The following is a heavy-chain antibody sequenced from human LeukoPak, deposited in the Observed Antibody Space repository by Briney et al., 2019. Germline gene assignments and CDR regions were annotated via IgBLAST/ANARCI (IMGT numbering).Heavy chain of an antibody. J-gene: IGHJ4*02. Sequence: PGGSLRLSCAASGFTFDDYAMHWVRQAPGKGLEWVSYISSSSSTIYYADSVKGRFTISRDNAKNSLYLQMNSLRAEDTAVYYCASPYSSRWYELCYWGQGTLVTVSS. D-gene: IGHD6-13*01. CDR2: ISSSSSTI. V-gene: IGHV3-48*04. CDR3: ASPYSSRWYELCY. CDR1: GFTFDDYA.